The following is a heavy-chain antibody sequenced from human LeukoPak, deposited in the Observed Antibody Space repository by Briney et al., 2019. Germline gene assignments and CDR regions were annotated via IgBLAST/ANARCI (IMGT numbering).Heavy chain of an antibody. V-gene: IGHV4-39*07. Sequence: SETLSLTCTVSGGSISSSSYYWGWIRQPPGKGLEWIGSIYYSGSTYYNPSLKSRVTISVDTSKNQFSLKLSSVTAADTAVYYCARDQDPECGGDCYSYFDYWGQGTLVTVSS. CDR2: IYYSGST. J-gene: IGHJ4*02. CDR3: ARDQDPECGGDCYSYFDY. D-gene: IGHD2-21*02. CDR1: GGSISSSSYY.